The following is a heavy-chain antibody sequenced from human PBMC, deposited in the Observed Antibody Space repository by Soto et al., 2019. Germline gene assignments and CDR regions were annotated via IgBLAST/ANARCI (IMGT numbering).Heavy chain of an antibody. CDR2: SIPVLGTT. V-gene: IGHV1-69*06. Sequence: QVQLVQSGAEVKKPGSSVKVSCKASGGAFTSFDISWVRQAPGLGLEWVGGSIPVLGTTSYAQKFQGRITITANTSTRTAHMDLYRLRPDDTAIYYCARATAEPERSYDFLGGSFDSWGQGTLVTVSS. CDR3: ARATAEPERSYDFLGGSFDS. CDR1: GGAFTSFD. D-gene: IGHD3-3*01. J-gene: IGHJ4*02.